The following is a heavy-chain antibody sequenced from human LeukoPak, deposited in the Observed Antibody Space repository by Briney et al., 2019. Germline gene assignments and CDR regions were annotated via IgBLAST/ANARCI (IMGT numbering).Heavy chain of an antibody. CDR3: ATKISGSYYEYIDY. V-gene: IGHV3-30*02. D-gene: IGHD1-26*01. Sequence: GGSLRLSCAASGFTFSSYGMHWVRQAPGKGLEWVAFIRYDGSNKYYADSLKGRFTNSRDNAKNSLYLQMNSLRAEDTAVYYCATKISGSYYEYIDYWGQGTLVTVSS. CDR1: GFTFSSYG. J-gene: IGHJ4*02. CDR2: IRYDGSNK.